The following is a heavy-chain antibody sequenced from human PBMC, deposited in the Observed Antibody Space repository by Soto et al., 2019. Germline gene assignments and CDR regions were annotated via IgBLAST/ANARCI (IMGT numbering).Heavy chain of an antibody. J-gene: IGHJ6*02. CDR1: GYTFTSYA. Sequence: GASVKVSCKASGYTFTSYAMHWVRQAPGQRLEWMGWINAGNGNTKYSQKFQGRVTITRDTSASTAYMELSSLRSEDTAVYYCARYGSYIRNGIHRAVHYGIDVWGQGTTVTVYS. D-gene: IGHD1-26*01. CDR2: INAGNGNT. V-gene: IGHV1-3*01. CDR3: ARYGSYIRNGIHRAVHYGIDV.